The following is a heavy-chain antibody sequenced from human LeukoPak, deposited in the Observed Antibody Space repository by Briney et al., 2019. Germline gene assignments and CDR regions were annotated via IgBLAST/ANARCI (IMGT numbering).Heavy chain of an antibody. V-gene: IGHV1-58*01. CDR1: GFTFISSA. CDR3: AADPYYYYGMDV. J-gene: IGHJ6*04. Sequence: SVKVSCKASGFTFISSAVQWVRQARGQRLEWIGWIVVGSGNTNYAQKFQERVTITRDMSTSTAYMELSSLRSEDTAVYYCAADPYYYYGMDVWGKGTTVTVSS. CDR2: IVVGSGNT.